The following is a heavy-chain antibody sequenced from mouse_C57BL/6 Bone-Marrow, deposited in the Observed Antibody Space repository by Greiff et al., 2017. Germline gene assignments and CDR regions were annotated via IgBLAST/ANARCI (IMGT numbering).Heavy chain of an antibody. J-gene: IGHJ2*01. Sequence: VQLQQPGAELVKPGASVKLSCKASGYTFTSYWMHWVKQRPGQGLEWIGMIHPNSGSTNYNEKFKSKATLTVDKSSSPAYMQLSSLTSEDSAVYYCARGATAPGDFDDWGKGTTLTVSS. CDR3: ARGATAPGDFDD. D-gene: IGHD1-2*01. CDR1: GYTFTSYW. V-gene: IGHV1-64*01. CDR2: IHPNSGST.